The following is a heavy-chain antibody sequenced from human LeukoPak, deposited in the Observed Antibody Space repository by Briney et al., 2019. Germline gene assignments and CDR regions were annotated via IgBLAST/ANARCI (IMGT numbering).Heavy chain of an antibody. Sequence: GGSLRLSCSASGFTFSSYAMHWVRQAPGKGLVWVSRINEDGSTTNYADSVKGRSTIFRDNAKNTLYLQMNSLRAEDTAVYYCVRDLGGRSGHWGQGTLVTVSS. CDR1: GFTFSSYA. V-gene: IGHV3-74*01. D-gene: IGHD1-26*01. CDR3: VRDLGGRSGH. J-gene: IGHJ4*02. CDR2: INEDGSTT.